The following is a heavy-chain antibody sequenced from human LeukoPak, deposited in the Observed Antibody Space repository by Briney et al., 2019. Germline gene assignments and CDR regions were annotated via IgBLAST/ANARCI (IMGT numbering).Heavy chain of an antibody. CDR1: GFTFSSYE. Sequence: GGSLRLSCAASGFTFSSYEMDWVRQAPGKGLEWISDIRPGDGATYYADSVKGRFTISRDNAKNSLFLQLNSLRAEDTAIYYRAREYISGWFDYWGQGTLVTVSS. J-gene: IGHJ4*02. D-gene: IGHD6-19*01. CDR3: AREYISGWFDY. V-gene: IGHV3-48*03. CDR2: IRPGDGAT.